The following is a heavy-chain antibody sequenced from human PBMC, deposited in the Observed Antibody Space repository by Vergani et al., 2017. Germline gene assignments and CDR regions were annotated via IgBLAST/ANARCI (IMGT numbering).Heavy chain of an antibody. D-gene: IGHD2-8*01. V-gene: IGHV4-34*01. CDR1: GGSFSGYY. CDR2: INHSGST. CDR3: ARVWEYCTNGVCYTRWFDP. J-gene: IGHJ5*02. Sequence: QVQLQQWGAGLLKPSETLSLTCAVYGGSFSGYYWSWIRQPPGKGLEWIGEINHSGSTNYNPSLKSRVTISVDTSKNQFSLKLSSVTAADTAVYYCARVWEYCTNGVCYTRWFDPWGQGTLVTVSS.